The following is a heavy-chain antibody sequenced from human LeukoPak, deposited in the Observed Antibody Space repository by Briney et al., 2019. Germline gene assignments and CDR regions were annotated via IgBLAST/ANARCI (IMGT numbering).Heavy chain of an antibody. Sequence: GASVKVSCKASGYTFTSYDINWVRQATGQGLEWMGWTNPNSGNTGYAQKFQGRVTMTRNTSISTAYMELGSLRSEDTAVYYCARYEVVAAVSGMDVWGQGTTVTVSS. J-gene: IGHJ6*02. CDR2: TNPNSGNT. V-gene: IGHV1-8*01. CDR1: GYTFTSYD. D-gene: IGHD2-15*01. CDR3: ARYEVVAAVSGMDV.